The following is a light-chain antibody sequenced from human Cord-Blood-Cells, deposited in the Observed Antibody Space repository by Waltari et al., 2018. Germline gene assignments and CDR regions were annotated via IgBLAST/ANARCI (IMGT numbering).Light chain of an antibody. V-gene: IGLV2-23*02. CDR3: CSYAGSSTR. CDR2: EVS. CDR1: SSDVGSYNL. J-gene: IGLJ2*01. Sequence: QSDMPQPDSVSGSSGQSITISCTGTSSDVGSYNLVSWYQQHPGKAPKLMIYEVSKRPSGVSNRFSGSKSGNTASLTISGLQAEDEADYFCCSYAGSSTRFGGGTKLTVL.